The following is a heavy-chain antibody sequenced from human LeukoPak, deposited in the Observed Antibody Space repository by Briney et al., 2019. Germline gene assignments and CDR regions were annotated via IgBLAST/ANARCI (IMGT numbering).Heavy chain of an antibody. Sequence: GGSLRLSCAASGFTFSNAWMSWVRQAPGKGLEWVGRIKSKTDGGTTDYAAPVKGRFTISRDDSKNTLYLQMNSLKTEDTAVYYCTTDLPYYDILTGYSTTWGQGILVTVSS. V-gene: IGHV3-15*01. D-gene: IGHD3-9*01. CDR3: TTDLPYYDILTGYSTT. CDR2: IKSKTDGGTT. CDR1: GFTFSNAW. J-gene: IGHJ5*02.